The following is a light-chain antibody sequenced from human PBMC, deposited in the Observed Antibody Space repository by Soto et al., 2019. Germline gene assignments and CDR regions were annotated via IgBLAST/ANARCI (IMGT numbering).Light chain of an antibody. CDR3: QSYDNSLSGYV. V-gene: IGLV1-40*01. CDR1: SSNIGAGYD. CDR2: GNI. Sequence: QSVLTQPPSVSGAPGQRVTISCTGSSSNIGAGYDVHWYQQLPGTAPKLLIYGNINRPSGVPDRFSGSKSGTSASLAITGLHAEDEADYYCQSYDNSLSGYVFGTGTKVTVL. J-gene: IGLJ1*01.